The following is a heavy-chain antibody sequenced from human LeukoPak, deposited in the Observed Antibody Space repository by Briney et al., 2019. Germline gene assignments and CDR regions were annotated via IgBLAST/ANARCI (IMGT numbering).Heavy chain of an antibody. Sequence: GGSLRLSCAASGFTFSSYTMNWVRQAPGKRLEWVSSISSSSSCIYYAESVKGRFTISRDNAKNSLYLQMNSLRAEDTAVYYCAREMYGSGSYNNVYYGMDVWGQGTTVTVSS. CDR1: GFTFSSYT. CDR2: ISSSSSCI. D-gene: IGHD3-10*01. CDR3: AREMYGSGSYNNVYYGMDV. J-gene: IGHJ6*02. V-gene: IGHV3-21*01.